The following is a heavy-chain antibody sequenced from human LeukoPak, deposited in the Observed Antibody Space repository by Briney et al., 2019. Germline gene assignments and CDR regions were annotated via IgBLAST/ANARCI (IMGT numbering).Heavy chain of an antibody. CDR2: ISAYNGNT. CDR3: ARWYCGGGSCYSYYYGMDV. Sequence: GASVKVSCKASGYTFTSYGISWVRQAAGQGLEWMGWISAYNGNTKYVQKLQGRVTMTTDSSTSTAYMELRSLTSDDTAEYYCARWYCGGGSCYSYYYGMDVWGQGTTVTVSS. CDR1: GYTFTSYG. D-gene: IGHD2-15*01. V-gene: IGHV1-18*01. J-gene: IGHJ6*02.